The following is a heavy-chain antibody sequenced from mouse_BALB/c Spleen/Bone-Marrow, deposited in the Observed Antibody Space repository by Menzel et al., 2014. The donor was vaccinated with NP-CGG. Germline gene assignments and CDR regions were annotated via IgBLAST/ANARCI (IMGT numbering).Heavy chain of an antibody. J-gene: IGHJ4*01. Sequence: VQLQQSGPELAKSGASVKMSCKASGYTFTSYIMHWVKQKPGQGLEWIGYVNPYNDGTKYNEKFKGKVTLTSDKSSSTAYMELSSLTSEDSAVYYCARRWLPYAMDYWGQGTSVTVSS. D-gene: IGHD2-3*01. CDR1: GYTFTSYI. CDR3: ARRWLPYAMDY. V-gene: IGHV1-14*01. CDR2: VNPYNDGT.